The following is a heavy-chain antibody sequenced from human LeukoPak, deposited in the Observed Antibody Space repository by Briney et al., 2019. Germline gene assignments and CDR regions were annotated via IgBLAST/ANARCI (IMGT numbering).Heavy chain of an antibody. V-gene: IGHV3-23*01. CDR2: ITGTGGGGNKT. J-gene: IGHJ4*02. D-gene: IGHD1-1*01. CDR1: GFDFRTYA. Sequence: GGSLRPSCVASGFDFRTYAMSWVRQAPGKGLEWISVITGTGGGGNKTYYAESVKGRFSISRDDSKNTLFLQMHNLRPDDTAVYLCATTVTLDFWGQGTLVLVSS. CDR3: ATTVTLDF.